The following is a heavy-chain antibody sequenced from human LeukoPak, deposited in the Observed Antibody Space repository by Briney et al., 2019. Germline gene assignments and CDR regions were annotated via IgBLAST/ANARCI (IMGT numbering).Heavy chain of an antibody. CDR1: GYTFTGHF. Sequence: ASVKVPCKASGYTFTGHFIHWVRQAPGQGLEWMGWSNPNSGDTNYAQKFQGRVTMTRDTSISTVYMELSRVRSDDTAVYYCAREYSRYSGTYYDYWGQGTLVTVSS. CDR2: SNPNSGDT. J-gene: IGHJ4*02. CDR3: AREYSRYSGTYYDY. D-gene: IGHD5-12*01. V-gene: IGHV1-2*02.